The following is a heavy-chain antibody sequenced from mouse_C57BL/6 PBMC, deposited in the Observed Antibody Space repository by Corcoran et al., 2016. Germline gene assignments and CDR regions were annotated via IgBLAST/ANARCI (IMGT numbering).Heavy chain of an antibody. CDR3: ARSNYYEGYVDV. CDR2: IYPGSGNT. J-gene: IGHJ1*03. D-gene: IGHD1-1*01. V-gene: IGHV1-76*01. Sequence: QVQLKQSGAELVRPGASVKLSCKASGYTFTDYYINWVKQRPGQGLEWIARIYPGSGNTYYNEKFKGKATLTAEKASSTAYMQLSSLTSEDSAVYFCARSNYYEGYVDVWGTGTTVTVSS. CDR1: GYTFTDYY.